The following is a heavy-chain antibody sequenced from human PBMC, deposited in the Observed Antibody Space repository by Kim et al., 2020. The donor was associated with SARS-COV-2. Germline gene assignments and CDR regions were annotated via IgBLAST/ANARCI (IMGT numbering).Heavy chain of an antibody. J-gene: IGHJ3*02. CDR3: ASGLLWFGELLSHHDAFDI. Sequence: ASVKVSCKASGYTFTSYAMHWVRQAPGQRLEWMGWINAGNGNTKYSQKFQGRVTITRDTSASTAYMELSSLRSEDTAVYYCASGLLWFGELLSHHDAFDIWGQGTMVTVSS. CDR1: GYTFTSYA. D-gene: IGHD3-10*01. V-gene: IGHV1-3*01. CDR2: INAGNGNT.